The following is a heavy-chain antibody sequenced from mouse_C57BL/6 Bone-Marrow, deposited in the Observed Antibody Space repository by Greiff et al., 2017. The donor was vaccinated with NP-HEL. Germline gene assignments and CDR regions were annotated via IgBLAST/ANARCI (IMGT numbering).Heavy chain of an antibody. CDR1: GYTFTEYT. Sequence: VNVVESGAELVKPGASVKLSCKASGYTFTEYTIHWVKQRSGQGLEWIGWFYPGSGSIKYNEKFKDKATLTADKTSSTVYMELSRLTSEDSADYFCARYGGGTEYYDMDDWGKGTSVTVSS. V-gene: IGHV1-62-2*01. CDR2: FYPGSGSI. J-gene: IGHJ4*01. D-gene: IGHD4-1*01. CDR3: ARYGGGTEYYDMDD.